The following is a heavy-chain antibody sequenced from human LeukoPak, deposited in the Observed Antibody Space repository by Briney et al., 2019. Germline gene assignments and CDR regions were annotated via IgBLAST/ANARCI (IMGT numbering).Heavy chain of an antibody. D-gene: IGHD3-3*02. CDR1: GFTFSSYS. J-gene: IGHJ4*02. V-gene: IGHV3-21*01. CDR2: ISSSSSYI. CDR3: ARAPVTFLEWLFPIDY. Sequence: PGGSLRLSCAASGFTFSSYSMTWVRQAPGKGLEWVSSISSSSSYIYYADSVKGRFTISRDNAKNSLYLQMNSLRAEDTAVYYCARAPVTFLEWLFPIDYWGQGTLVTVSS.